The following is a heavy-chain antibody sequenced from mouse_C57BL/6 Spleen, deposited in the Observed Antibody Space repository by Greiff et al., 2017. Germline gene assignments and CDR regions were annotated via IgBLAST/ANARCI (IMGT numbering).Heavy chain of an antibody. V-gene: IGHV1-26*01. CDR3: ARSGLGQAWFAY. CDR1: GYTFTDYY. CDR2: INPNNGGT. D-gene: IGHD4-1*01. J-gene: IGHJ3*01. Sequence: EVKLQQSGPELVKPGASVKISCKASGYTFTDYYMNWVKQSHGKSLEWIGDINPNNGGTSYNQKFKGKATLTVDKSSSTAYMELRSLTSEDSAVYYCARSGLGQAWFAYWGQGTLVTVSA.